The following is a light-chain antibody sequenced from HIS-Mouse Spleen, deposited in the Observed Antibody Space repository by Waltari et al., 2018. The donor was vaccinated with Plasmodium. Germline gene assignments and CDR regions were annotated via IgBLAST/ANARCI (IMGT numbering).Light chain of an antibody. V-gene: IGKV3-11*01. J-gene: IGKJ5*01. CDR3: QQRSNWPIT. CDR2: DAS. Sequence: EIVLTQSPATLSLSPGERATLSCRASQSVSSYLAWYQQKPGQAPRLLISDASNRATGIPARFRGSGSGTDFTRTISSLEPEDFAVYYCQQRSNWPITFGQGTRLEIK. CDR1: QSVSSY.